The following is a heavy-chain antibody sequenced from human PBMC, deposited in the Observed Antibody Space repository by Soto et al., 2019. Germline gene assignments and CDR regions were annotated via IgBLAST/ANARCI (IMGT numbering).Heavy chain of an antibody. Sequence: GASVKVSCKASGGTYSSYTISWVRPAPGQGLEWMGRIIPILGIANYAQKFQGRVTMTTDTSTSTAYMELRSLRSDDTAVYYCARVNGYYTAEYIQHWGQRTLVTVSS. V-gene: IGHV1-69*02. D-gene: IGHD3-3*01. J-gene: IGHJ1*01. CDR3: ARVNGYYTAEYIQH. CDR1: GGTYSSYT. CDR2: IIPILGIA.